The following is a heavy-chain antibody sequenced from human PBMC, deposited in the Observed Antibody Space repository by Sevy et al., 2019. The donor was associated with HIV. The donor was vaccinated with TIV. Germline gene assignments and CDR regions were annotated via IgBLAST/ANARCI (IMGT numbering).Heavy chain of an antibody. CDR2: IYSGGST. CDR3: ARELTGTKGVYYYYGMDV. CDR1: GFTVSSNY. J-gene: IGHJ6*02. D-gene: IGHD1-7*01. V-gene: IGHV3-53*01. Sequence: GGSLRLSCAASGFTVSSNYMSWVRQAPGKGLEWVSVIYSGGSTYYADPVKGRFTISRDNSKNTLYLQMNSLRAEDTAVYYCARELTGTKGVYYYYGMDVWGQGTTVTVSS.